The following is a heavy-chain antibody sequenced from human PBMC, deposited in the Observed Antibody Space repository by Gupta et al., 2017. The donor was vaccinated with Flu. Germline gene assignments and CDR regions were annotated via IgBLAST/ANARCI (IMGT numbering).Heavy chain of an antibody. CDR2: IWYDGSNK. J-gene: IGHJ6*02. V-gene: IGHV3-33*01. D-gene: IGHD3-3*01. Sequence: QVQLVESGGGVVQPGRSLRLSCAASGFTFSSYGMHWVRQAPGKGVEGVAVIWYDGSNKYYADSVKGRFTISRDNSKNTLYLQMNSLRAEDTAVYYCARDRRLRFLEWVTLMGAMDVWGQGTTVTVSS. CDR3: ARDRRLRFLEWVTLMGAMDV. CDR1: GFTFSSYG.